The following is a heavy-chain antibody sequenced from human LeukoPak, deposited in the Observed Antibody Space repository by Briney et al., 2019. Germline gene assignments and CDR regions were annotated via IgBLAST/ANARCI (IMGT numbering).Heavy chain of an antibody. CDR3: ARGRSTGYPYYFEY. J-gene: IGHJ4*02. Sequence: GGSLRLSCAASGFTFSSYAMHWVRQAPGKGLEWVAVISYDGSNKYYADSVKGRFTISRDNSKDTLYLQMNSLRAEDTAVYYCARGRSTGYPYYFEYWGQGTLVTVSS. D-gene: IGHD5-12*01. V-gene: IGHV3-30*04. CDR2: ISYDGSNK. CDR1: GFTFSSYA.